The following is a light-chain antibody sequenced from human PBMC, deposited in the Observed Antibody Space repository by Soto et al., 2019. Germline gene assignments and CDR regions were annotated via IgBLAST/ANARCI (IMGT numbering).Light chain of an antibody. CDR2: AAS. V-gene: IGKV3-20*01. J-gene: IGKJ2*01. CDR3: QQYGSSPPYT. CDR1: RSFASSY. Sequence: MVLTQSPGTLSLSPGERATLSCRASRSFASSYLGWYQQKPGQAPRLLLYAASKRATGIPERFSGSGSGTDFTLTINRLEPEDSAVYYCQQYGSSPPYTFGQGTKVDI.